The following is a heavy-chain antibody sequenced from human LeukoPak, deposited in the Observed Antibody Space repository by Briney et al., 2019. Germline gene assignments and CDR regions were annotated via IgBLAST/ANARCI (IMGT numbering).Heavy chain of an antibody. CDR3: ARGDYGDYSLYYYYMDV. J-gene: IGHJ6*03. CDR2: MNPNSGNT. V-gene: IGHV1-8*01. Sequence: ASVKVSCKASGYTFTSYDINWVRQATGQGLEWMGWMNPNSGNTGYAQKFQGRVTMTRNTSMSTAYMELSSLRSEDTAVYYCARGDYGDYSLYYYYMDVWGKGTTVTISS. CDR1: GYTFTSYD. D-gene: IGHD4-17*01.